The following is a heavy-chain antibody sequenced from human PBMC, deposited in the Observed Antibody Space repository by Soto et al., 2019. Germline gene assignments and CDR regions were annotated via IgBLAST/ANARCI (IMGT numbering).Heavy chain of an antibody. CDR3: ARDNNSYGGFDY. CDR1: VGSISSVDYY. D-gene: IGHD5-18*01. CDR2: IYYSGST. V-gene: IGHV4-30-4*01. J-gene: IGHJ4*02. Sequence: QVQLQESGPGLVKPSQTLSLTCTVSVGSISSVDYYWSWIRQPPGKGLEWIGYIYYSGSTYYNPSLKSRVTISVDTSKNQFSLKLSSVTAADTAVDYCARDNNSYGGFDYWGQGTLVTVSS.